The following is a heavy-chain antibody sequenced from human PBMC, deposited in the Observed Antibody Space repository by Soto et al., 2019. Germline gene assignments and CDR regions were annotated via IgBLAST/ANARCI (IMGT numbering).Heavy chain of an antibody. D-gene: IGHD2-2*01. CDR1: GGSFSGYY. CDR2: INHSGST. V-gene: IGHV4-34*01. CDR3: ARGGYCSSTSCYFARHYYYGMDV. Sequence: LSLTCAVYGGSFSGYYWSWIRQPPGKGLEWIGEINHSGSTNYNPSLKSRVTISVDTSKNQFSLKLSSVTAADTAVYYCARGGYCSSTSCYFARHYYYGMDVWGQGTTVTVSS. J-gene: IGHJ6*02.